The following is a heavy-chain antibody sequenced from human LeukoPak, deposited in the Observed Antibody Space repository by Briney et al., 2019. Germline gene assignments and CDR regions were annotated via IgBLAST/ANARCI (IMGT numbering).Heavy chain of an antibody. D-gene: IGHD6-13*01. V-gene: IGHV4-39*07. Sequence: SETLSLTCTVSGGSISSSSYYWSWIRQPPGKGLEWIGEINHSGSTNYNPSLKSRVTISVDTSKNQFSLKLSSVTAADTAVYYCARGHIAARVYGYYYGMDVWGQGTTVTVSS. J-gene: IGHJ6*02. CDR3: ARGHIAARVYGYYYGMDV. CDR2: INHSGST. CDR1: GGSISSSSYY.